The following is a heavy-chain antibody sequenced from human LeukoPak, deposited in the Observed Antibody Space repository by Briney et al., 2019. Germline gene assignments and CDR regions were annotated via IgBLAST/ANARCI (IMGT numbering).Heavy chain of an antibody. V-gene: IGHV4-39*07. Sequence: PSETLSLTCTVSGDSISSTNYYWGWIRQPPGKGLEWIGSIYSSGSTYYNPSLKSRVIIMIDTPKNHFSLTLSSVTAADTAVYYCARSDGYGLVGIWGQGTMVTVSS. CDR1: GDSISSTNYY. CDR2: IYSSGST. CDR3: ARSDGYGLVGI. J-gene: IGHJ3*02. D-gene: IGHD3-10*01.